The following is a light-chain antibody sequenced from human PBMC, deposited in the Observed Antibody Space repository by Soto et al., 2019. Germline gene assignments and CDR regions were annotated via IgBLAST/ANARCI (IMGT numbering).Light chain of an antibody. Sequence: QSVLTQPASVSGSPGQSITITCTGTSSDVGGYKLVSWYQQHPGKAPKLMIYEDSKRPSGLFNRFSGSKSGNTASLTISGLQAEDEAAYYCSSYAGSSTWVFGGGTKLTVL. CDR3: SSYAGSSTWV. CDR2: EDS. J-gene: IGLJ3*02. V-gene: IGLV2-23*01. CDR1: SSDVGGYKL.